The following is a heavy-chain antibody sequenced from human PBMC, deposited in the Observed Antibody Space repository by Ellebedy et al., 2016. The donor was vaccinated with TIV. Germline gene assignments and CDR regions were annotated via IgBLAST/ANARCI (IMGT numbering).Heavy chain of an antibody. CDR2: IYTSGST. CDR3: AGGAAQLVDY. D-gene: IGHD6-13*01. V-gene: IGHV4-4*07. J-gene: IGHJ4*02. CDR1: GGSISSYY. Sequence: SETLSLXCAVSGGSISSYYWSWIRQPAGKGLEWIGRIYTSGSTNYNPSLKSRVTISVDTSKNQFSLKLSSVTAADTAVYYCAGGAAQLVDYWGQGTLVTVSS.